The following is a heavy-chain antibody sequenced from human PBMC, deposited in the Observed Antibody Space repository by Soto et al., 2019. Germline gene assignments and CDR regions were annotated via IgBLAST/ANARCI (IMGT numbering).Heavy chain of an antibody. D-gene: IGHD3-9*01. CDR3: AKSRYSSTWYGMDV. V-gene: IGHV3-23*01. Sequence: GGSLRLSCAASGFTFSSYAMNWVRQAPGKGLDWVSAVSGSGDSTYYGDSVKGRFTISRDNSKNTLYLQMNSLRAEDTAVYYCAKSRYSSTWYGMDVWGQGSTGTVS. CDR2: VSGSGDST. J-gene: IGHJ6*02. CDR1: GFTFSSYA.